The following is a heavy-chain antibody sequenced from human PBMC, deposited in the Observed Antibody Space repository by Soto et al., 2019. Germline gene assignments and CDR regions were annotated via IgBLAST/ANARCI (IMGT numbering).Heavy chain of an antibody. V-gene: IGHV1-69*13. CDR1: GGTFSSYA. J-gene: IGHJ6*02. CDR3: ARDYYDSSGYSYYYYYGMDV. Sequence: ASVKVSCKASGGTFSSYAISWVRQAPGQGLEWMGGIIPIFGTANYAQKFQGRVTITADESTSTAYMELSSLRSEDTAVYYCARDYYDSSGYSYYYYYGMDVWGQGTTVTVSS. D-gene: IGHD3-22*01. CDR2: IIPIFGTA.